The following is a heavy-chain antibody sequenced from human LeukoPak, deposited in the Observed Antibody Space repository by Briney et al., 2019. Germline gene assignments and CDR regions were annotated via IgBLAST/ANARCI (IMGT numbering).Heavy chain of an antibody. D-gene: IGHD3-10*01. Sequence: PGRSLRLSCAASGFTFSSYAMHWVRQAPGKGLEWVAVISYDGSNKYYADSVKGRFTISRDNSKNTLYLQMNSVRAEDTAVYFCAKRGVVIRVVLVGFHKEAYYFDSWGQGALVTVSS. CDR3: AKRGVVIRVVLVGFHKEAYYFDS. J-gene: IGHJ4*02. CDR2: ISYDGSNK. V-gene: IGHV3-30*04. CDR1: GFTFSSYA.